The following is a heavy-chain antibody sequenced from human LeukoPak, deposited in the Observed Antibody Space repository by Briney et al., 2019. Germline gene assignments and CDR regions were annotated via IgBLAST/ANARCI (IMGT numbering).Heavy chain of an antibody. CDR3: AGVFSGRRPFEL. Sequence: SETLSLTCTVSGGSINDYCWNWLRQPSGKGLEWIGFIYYRGTTNNNPSLKSRVTTSIDTSKKQFSLNLSSVTAADTAIYYCAGVFSGRRPFELWGQGILVTVSS. V-gene: IGHV4-59*03. CDR1: GGSINDYC. J-gene: IGHJ4*02. CDR2: IYYRGTT. D-gene: IGHD3-10*01.